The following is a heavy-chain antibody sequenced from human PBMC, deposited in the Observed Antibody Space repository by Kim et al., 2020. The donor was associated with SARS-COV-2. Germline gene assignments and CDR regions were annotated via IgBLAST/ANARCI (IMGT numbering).Heavy chain of an antibody. CDR3: ALSVLRFADLPGY. J-gene: IGHJ4*02. V-gene: IGHV3-23*01. CDR2: ISGSGGTT. D-gene: IGHD3-10*01. CDR1: GFTYSNNV. Sequence: GGSLRLSCAASGFTYSNNVMNWVRQAPGKGLEWVSVISGSGGTTYYADSVKGRFTISRDNSKNTLYLQMNSLRAEDTAVYYCALSVLRFADLPGYWGQGT.